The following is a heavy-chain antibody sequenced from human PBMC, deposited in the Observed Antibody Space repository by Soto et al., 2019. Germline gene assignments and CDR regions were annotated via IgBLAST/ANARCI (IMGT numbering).Heavy chain of an antibody. CDR2: ISAYNGNT. CDR1: GSTFTSYG. J-gene: IGHJ4*02. D-gene: IGHD3-16*01. Sequence: ASVKVSCKASGSTFTSYGISWVRQAPGQGLEWMGWISAYNGNTNYAQKLQGRVTMTTDTSTSTAYMELRSLRSDDTAVYYCASVAPADLGASDAGDDYWGQGTMVTVSS. V-gene: IGHV1-18*04. CDR3: ASVAPADLGASDAGDDY.